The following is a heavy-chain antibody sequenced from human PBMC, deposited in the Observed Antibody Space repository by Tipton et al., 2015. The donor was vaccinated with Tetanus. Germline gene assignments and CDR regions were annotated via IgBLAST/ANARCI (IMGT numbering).Heavy chain of an antibody. Sequence: GSLRLSCAASGFTFSDYYMSWIRQAPGKGLEWVSYISSSGSTIYYADSVKGRFTISRDNAKNSLSLQVNSLRAEDTAVYYCARDRHPYRISGAFRGNDALDIWGPGALVTVSS. CDR2: ISSSGSTI. CDR3: ARDRHPYRISGAFRGNDALDI. CDR1: GFTFSDYY. V-gene: IGHV3-11*01. D-gene: IGHD1-26*01. J-gene: IGHJ3*02.